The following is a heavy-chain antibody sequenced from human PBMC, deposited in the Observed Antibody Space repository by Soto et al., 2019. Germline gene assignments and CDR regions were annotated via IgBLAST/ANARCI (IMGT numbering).Heavy chain of an antibody. CDR1: GYTFSSSW. CDR2: INSDGSST. Sequence: EVQLVESGGGLVQPGGSLRVSCAASGYTFSSSWMHWVRQVPGKGLEWDSRINSDGSSTQYADTVRARFTISRDNSKNTLFLEVNSLTIEDTAVYFCACLPMPRGPCDHWGQGTLVTVSS. CDR3: ACLPMPRGPCDH. J-gene: IGHJ4*02. D-gene: IGHD3-10*01. V-gene: IGHV3-74*03.